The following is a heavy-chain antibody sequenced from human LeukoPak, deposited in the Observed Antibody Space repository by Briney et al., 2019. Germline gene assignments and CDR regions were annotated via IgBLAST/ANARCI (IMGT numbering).Heavy chain of an antibody. CDR1: GGSLSSYY. Sequence: PSETLSLTCTVSGGSLSSYYWSWIRQPPGKELEWIGYIYYSGSTNYNPSLKSRVTISLDTSKNQFPLKLSSVTAADTAVYYCARYSNAVAGARWFDHWGQGTLVTVSS. CDR3: ARYSNAVAGARWFDH. D-gene: IGHD2-21*01. CDR2: IYYSGST. J-gene: IGHJ5*02. V-gene: IGHV4-59*01.